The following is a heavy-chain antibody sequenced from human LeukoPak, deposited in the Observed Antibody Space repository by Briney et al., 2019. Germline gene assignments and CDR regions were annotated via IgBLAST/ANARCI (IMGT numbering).Heavy chain of an antibody. J-gene: IGHJ3*02. CDR2: ISSGSSYI. CDR1: GFTFSSYS. CDR3: ARTYCRGGSCYSGDAFDI. V-gene: IGHV3-21*01. Sequence: TGGSLRLSCAASGFTFSSYSMNWVRQAPGKGLEWVSFISSGSSYIYYADSVKGRFTISRDNAKNSLYLQMNSLRAEDTAVYYCARTYCRGGSCYSGDAFDIWGQGTMVTVSS. D-gene: IGHD2-15*01.